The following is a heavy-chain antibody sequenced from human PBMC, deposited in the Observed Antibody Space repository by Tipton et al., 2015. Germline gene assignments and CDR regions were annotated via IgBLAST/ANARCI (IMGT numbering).Heavy chain of an antibody. J-gene: IGHJ4*02. Sequence: TLSLTCTVSGGSVTSGSYYWNWIRQPLGQGLEWIGYIYYSGSTSYNPSLKSRVTISTDTSKNQFSLKLRSVTAADTAVYYCARADAARDYWGQGTLVTVSS. CDR1: GGSVTSGSYY. D-gene: IGHD6-25*01. V-gene: IGHV4-61*01. CDR2: IYYSGST. CDR3: ARADAARDY.